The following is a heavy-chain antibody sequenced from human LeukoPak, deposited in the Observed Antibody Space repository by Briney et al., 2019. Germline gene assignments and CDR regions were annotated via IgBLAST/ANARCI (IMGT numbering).Heavy chain of an antibody. Sequence: GGSLRLSCAASGFTFSSYAMHWVRQAPGEGLEWVAVISYDGSNKYYTDSVKGRFTTSRDNSKNTLYLQKNSLRAEDTAVYYCARDHYDSRDDYWGQGTLVTVSS. J-gene: IGHJ4*02. D-gene: IGHD3-22*01. CDR2: ISYDGSNK. CDR3: ARDHYDSRDDY. V-gene: IGHV3-30*14. CDR1: GFTFSSYA.